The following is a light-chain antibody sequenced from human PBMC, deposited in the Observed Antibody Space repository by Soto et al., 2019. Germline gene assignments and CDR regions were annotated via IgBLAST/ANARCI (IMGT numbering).Light chain of an antibody. CDR2: GAS. CDR3: QQYGSSPRT. CDR1: QSVSSTY. J-gene: IGKJ1*01. Sequence: EIVLTQSPGTLSLSPGERATLSCMSSQSVSSTYLAWYQQKPGQPPRLLIYGASTRATGIPDRFSGSGSGTDFTLTISRLEPEDFAVFYCQQYGSSPRTFGQGTKVDI. V-gene: IGKV3-20*01.